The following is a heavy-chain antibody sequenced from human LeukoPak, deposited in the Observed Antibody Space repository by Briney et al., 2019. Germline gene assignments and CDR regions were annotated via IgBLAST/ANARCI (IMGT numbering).Heavy chain of an antibody. V-gene: IGHV3-66*01. CDR2: IYSGGST. CDR1: GFSVSNNY. Sequence: PGGSLRLSCAASGFSVSNNYMSWVRQAPGKGLEWVSVIYSGGSTFYADSVKGRFTISRDNSKNTLYLQMNSLRAEDTAVYYCASDSYSPEYFQHWGQSTLVTVSS. J-gene: IGHJ1*01. D-gene: IGHD2-15*01. CDR3: ASDSYSPEYFQH.